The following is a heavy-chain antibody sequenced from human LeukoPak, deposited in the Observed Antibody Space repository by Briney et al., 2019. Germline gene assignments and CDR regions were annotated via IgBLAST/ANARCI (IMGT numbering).Heavy chain of an antibody. CDR3: ARGAPFSSSKTEELDY. J-gene: IGHJ4*02. CDR2: ISYDGSNK. CDR1: GFTFSSYA. V-gene: IGHV3-30*04. Sequence: GGSLRLSCAASGFTFSSYAMHWVRQAPGKGLEWVAVISYDGSNKYYADSVKGRFTISRDNSKNTLYLQMNSLRAEDTAVYYCARGAPFSSSKTEELDYWGQGTLVTVSS. D-gene: IGHD6-6*01.